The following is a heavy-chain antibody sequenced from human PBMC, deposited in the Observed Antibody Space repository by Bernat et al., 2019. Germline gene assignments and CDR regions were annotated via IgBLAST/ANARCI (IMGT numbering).Heavy chain of an antibody. CDR2: IYGGGTT. V-gene: IGHV3-66*01. CDR3: ATLEGDYGDYIP. CDR1: GFTVSSNY. J-gene: IGHJ5*02. Sequence: EVQLVESGGGLVQPGGSLRLSCAVSGFTVSSNYMSWVRQAPGKGLEWVSVIYGGGTTYYADSVKGRFTISRDNSKNTVFLQMNSLRGDDTAVYYCATLEGDYGDYIPWGQGTLVTVSS. D-gene: IGHD4-17*01.